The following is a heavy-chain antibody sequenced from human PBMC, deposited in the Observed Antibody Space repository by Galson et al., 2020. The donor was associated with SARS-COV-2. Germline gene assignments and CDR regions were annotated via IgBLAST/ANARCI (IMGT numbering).Heavy chain of an antibody. CDR1: GYTFTSHS. D-gene: IGHD2-2*01. V-gene: IGHV1-46*01. CDR2: ISPSGGST. CDR3: ARTCSSVTCYAGIDY. Sequence: ASVKVSCKASGYTFTSHSVHWVRQAPGHGLEWMGIISPSGGSTTYAQKFQGRVTMTTDTSTSTVYLELSSLRSEDTAVYYCARTCSSVTCYAGIDYWGQGTLVTVSS. J-gene: IGHJ4*02.